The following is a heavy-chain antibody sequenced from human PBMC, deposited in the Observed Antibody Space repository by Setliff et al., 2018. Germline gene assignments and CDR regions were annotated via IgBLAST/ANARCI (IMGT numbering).Heavy chain of an antibody. Sequence: GGSLRLSCAASGFTFSDYAMTWVRQAPGKGLEWVSTISGTSSRIAYADSVKGRFTVSRDNSRHTLSLQMNSLRAEDTAVYYCARDTFWSGYYPIDNWGQGILVTVSS. CDR1: GFTFSDYA. CDR2: ISGTSSRI. CDR3: ARDTFWSGYYPIDN. D-gene: IGHD3-3*01. V-gene: IGHV3-23*01. J-gene: IGHJ4*02.